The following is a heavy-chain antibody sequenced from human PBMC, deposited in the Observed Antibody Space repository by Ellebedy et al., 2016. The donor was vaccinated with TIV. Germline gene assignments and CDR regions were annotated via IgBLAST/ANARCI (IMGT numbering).Heavy chain of an antibody. Sequence: GESLKISCVVSGFTFSDYWMHWVRQDPGKGLVWVSRINTDGSSAYYADSVKGRFTISRDNAKNSLYLQMNSLRAEDTAVYYCSRHTDYALDYWGQGALVTVSS. CDR3: SRHTDYALDY. CDR1: GFTFSDYW. D-gene: IGHD4-17*01. V-gene: IGHV3-74*01. CDR2: INTDGSSA. J-gene: IGHJ4*02.